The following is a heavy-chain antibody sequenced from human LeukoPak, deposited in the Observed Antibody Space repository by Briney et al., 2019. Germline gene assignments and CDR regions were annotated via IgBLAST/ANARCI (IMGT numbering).Heavy chain of an antibody. CDR1: GYSISSGYY. CDR2: IYHSGST. CDR3: TIGGTPGY. V-gene: IGHV4-38-2*02. D-gene: IGHD4-23*01. Sequence: SETLSLTCTVSGYSISSGYYWGWIRQPPGKGLEWIGSIYHSGSTYYNPSLKSRVTISVDTSKNQFSLKLSSVTAADTAVYYCTIGGTPGYWGQGTLVTVSS. J-gene: IGHJ4*02.